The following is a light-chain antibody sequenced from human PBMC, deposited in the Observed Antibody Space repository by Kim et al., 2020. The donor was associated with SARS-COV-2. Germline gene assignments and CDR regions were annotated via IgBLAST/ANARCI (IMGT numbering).Light chain of an antibody. V-gene: IGKV3-20*01. CDR1: QGVSNSY. Sequence: EIVLTQSPGTLSLSPGERATLSCRASQGVSNSYLAWYQQKPGQAPKLLIYGASSRATGIPDRFSGSGSGTDFTLTISRLEPEDFAVYFCQQYGSSPYTFGQGSKLEI. CDR2: GAS. CDR3: QQYGSSPYT. J-gene: IGKJ2*01.